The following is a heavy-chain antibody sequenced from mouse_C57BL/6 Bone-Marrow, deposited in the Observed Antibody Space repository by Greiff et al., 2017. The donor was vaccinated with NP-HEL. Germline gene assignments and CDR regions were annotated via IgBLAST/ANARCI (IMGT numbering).Heavy chain of an antibody. CDR3: AREGYRSYYAMDY. J-gene: IGHJ4*01. CDR2: ISSGSSTI. V-gene: IGHV5-17*01. D-gene: IGHD2-14*01. Sequence: DVHLVESGGGLVKPGGSLKLSCAASGFTFSDYGMHWVRQAPEKGLEWVAYISSGSSTIYYADTVKGRFTISRDNAKNTLFLQMTSLRSEDTAMYYCAREGYRSYYAMDYWGQGTSVTVSS. CDR1: GFTFSDYG.